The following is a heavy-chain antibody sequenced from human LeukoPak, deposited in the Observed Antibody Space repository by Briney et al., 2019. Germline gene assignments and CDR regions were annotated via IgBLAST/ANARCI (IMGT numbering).Heavy chain of an antibody. CDR3: AKDRHGHYALDY. Sequence: GGSLRLSCAASGFTFSSYAMHWVRQAPGKGLEWVAVISYDGSNKYYADSVKGRFTISRDNSKNTLYLQMNSLRLEDTALYYCAKDRHGHYALDYCGQGTLVTVSS. CDR2: ISYDGSNK. D-gene: IGHD4-17*01. J-gene: IGHJ4*02. V-gene: IGHV3-30*04. CDR1: GFTFSSYA.